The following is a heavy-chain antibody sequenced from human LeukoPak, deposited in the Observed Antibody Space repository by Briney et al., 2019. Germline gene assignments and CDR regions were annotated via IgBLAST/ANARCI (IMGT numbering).Heavy chain of an antibody. D-gene: IGHD6-6*01. Sequence: GGSLRLSCAASGFTFSNYAIHWVRQAPGKGLEWVAAISYDGGNKYYADSVKGRFTISRDNSKNTLYLQMNSLRAEDAAVYYCARGGHIAARALNYWGQGTLVTVSS. CDR2: ISYDGGNK. V-gene: IGHV3-30*04. CDR1: GFTFSNYA. J-gene: IGHJ4*02. CDR3: ARGGHIAARALNY.